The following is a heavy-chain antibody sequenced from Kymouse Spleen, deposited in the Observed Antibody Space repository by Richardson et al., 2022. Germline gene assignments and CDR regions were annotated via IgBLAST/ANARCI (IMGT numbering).Heavy chain of an antibody. CDR3: ASGIAVASPPYYYYYGMDV. Sequence: QLQLQESGPGLVKPSETLSLTCTVSGGSISSSSYYWGWIRQPPGKGLEWIGSIYYSGSTYYNPSLKSRVTISVDTSKNQFSLKLSSVTAADTAVYYCASGIAVASPPYYYYYGMDVWGQGTTVTVSS. CDR1: GGSISSSSYY. CDR2: IYYSGST. V-gene: IGHV4-39*01. D-gene: IGHD6-19*01. J-gene: IGHJ6*02.